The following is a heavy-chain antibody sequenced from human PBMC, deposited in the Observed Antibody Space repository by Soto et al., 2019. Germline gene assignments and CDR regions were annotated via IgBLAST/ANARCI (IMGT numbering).Heavy chain of an antibody. Sequence: SETLSLTCTVSGDSISGFYWSWIRKSAGKGLEWIGRIYATGTTDYNPSLKSRVMMSVDTSKKQLYLKLRSVTAADTAVYYCVLYVTKSSRYCFDLWGQGILVTVS. V-gene: IGHV4-4*07. J-gene: IGHJ5*02. CDR3: VLYVTKSSRYCFDL. D-gene: IGHD2-8*01. CDR2: IYATGTT. CDR1: GDSISGFY.